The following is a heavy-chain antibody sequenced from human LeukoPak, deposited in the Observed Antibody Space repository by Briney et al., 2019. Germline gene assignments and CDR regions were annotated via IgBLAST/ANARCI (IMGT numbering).Heavy chain of an antibody. J-gene: IGHJ4*02. Sequence: GGSLSLSCAASGFTFTSYAMSWARQAPGKGLEWLSAIRGSGGSTYYADSVKGRFTISRDNSKNTLYLQMNSLRAEDTAVYYCAKLKSMVATSMYYFDYWGQGTLVTVSS. CDR2: IRGSGGST. CDR3: AKLKSMVATSMYYFDY. CDR1: GFTFTSYA. V-gene: IGHV3-23*01. D-gene: IGHD5-12*01.